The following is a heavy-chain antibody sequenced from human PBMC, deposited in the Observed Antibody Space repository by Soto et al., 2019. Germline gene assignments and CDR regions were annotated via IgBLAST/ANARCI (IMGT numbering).Heavy chain of an antibody. Sequence: GESLKISCKGSGYSFTSYWIGWVRQMPGKGLEWMGIIYPGDSDTRYSPSFQGQVTISADKSISTAYLQWSSLKASDTAMYYWAIRNEVGSKQWLVRKRAYAFDIWGKGTIVTVSS. CDR1: GYSFTSYW. CDR2: IYPGDSDT. J-gene: IGHJ3*02. V-gene: IGHV5-51*01. CDR3: AIRNEVGSKQWLVRKRAYAFDI. D-gene: IGHD6-19*01.